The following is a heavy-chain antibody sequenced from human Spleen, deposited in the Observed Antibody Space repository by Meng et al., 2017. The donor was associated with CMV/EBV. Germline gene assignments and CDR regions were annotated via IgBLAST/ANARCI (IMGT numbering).Heavy chain of an antibody. CDR3: ALEGGIGYYDY. CDR2: IYYSGST. Sequence: GSLRLSCTVSGGSISSYYWSWIRQPPGKGLEWIGYIYYSGSTNYNPSLKSRVTMSGDTSRNQFSLKLSSVTAADTAVYYCALEGGIGYYDYWGQGTLVTVSS. CDR1: GGSISSYY. J-gene: IGHJ4*02. D-gene: IGHD3-22*01. V-gene: IGHV4-59*01.